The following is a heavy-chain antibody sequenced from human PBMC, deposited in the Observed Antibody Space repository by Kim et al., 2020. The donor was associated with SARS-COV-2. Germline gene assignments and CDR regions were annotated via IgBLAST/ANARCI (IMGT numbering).Heavy chain of an antibody. CDR3: ARRDKGV. V-gene: IGHV4-59*08. Sequence: YSGTTNYNPSRKRRVTISVDTSKNQFSLKLSSVTATDTAVYYCARRDKGVWGKGTTVTVSS. J-gene: IGHJ6*03. CDR2: YSGTT.